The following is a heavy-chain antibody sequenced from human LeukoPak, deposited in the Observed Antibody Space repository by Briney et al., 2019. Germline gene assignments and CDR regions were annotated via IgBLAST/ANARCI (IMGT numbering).Heavy chain of an antibody. V-gene: IGHV4-4*07. CDR1: GGSISSYY. D-gene: IGHD3-9*01. J-gene: IGHJ4*02. CDR2: IYTSGST. CDR3: ARDRDGLLGY. Sequence: SETLSLTCTVSGGSISSYYWSWIRQPAGKGMEWMGRIYTSGSTNYNPSLKSRVTMSVDTSKNQFSLKLSSVSDTDTAVYCCARDRDGLLGYWGQGTLVTVSS.